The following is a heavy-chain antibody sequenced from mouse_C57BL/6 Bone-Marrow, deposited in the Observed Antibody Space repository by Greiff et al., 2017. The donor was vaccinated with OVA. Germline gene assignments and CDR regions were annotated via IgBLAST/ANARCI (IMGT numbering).Heavy chain of an antibody. D-gene: IGHD1-1*01. J-gene: IGHJ4*01. CDR2: LHPSDSDT. V-gene: IGHV1-74*01. Sequence: QVHVKQPGAELVKPGASVKVSCKASGYTFTSYWMHWVKQRPGQGLEWIGRLHPSDSDTNYNQKFKGKATLTVDKSSSTAYMQLSSLTSEDSAVYYCAIFPYYYGSSLYAMDYWGQGTSVTVSS. CDR1: GYTFTSYW. CDR3: AIFPYYYGSSLYAMDY.